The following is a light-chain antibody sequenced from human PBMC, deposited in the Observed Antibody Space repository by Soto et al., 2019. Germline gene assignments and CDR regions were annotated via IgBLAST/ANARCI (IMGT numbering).Light chain of an antibody. CDR3: QQYNSYWT. CDR1: QTISSW. V-gene: IGKV1-5*01. J-gene: IGKJ1*01. CDR2: DAS. Sequence: DIQMTQSPSPLTASVGDRVTISCRASQTISSWLAWYQQKPGQAPKLLIYDASTLESGVPSRFSGSGSGTEFTLTISSLQPDDFATYYCQQYNSYWTFGQGTKVDI.